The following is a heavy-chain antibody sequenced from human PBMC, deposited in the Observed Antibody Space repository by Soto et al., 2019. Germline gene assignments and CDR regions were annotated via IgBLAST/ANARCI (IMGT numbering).Heavy chain of an antibody. V-gene: IGHV3-21*01. J-gene: IGHJ5*02. CDR1: GFTFSTYT. Sequence: EVQLVESGGGLVKPGGSLRLSCAASGFTFSTYTMNWVRQPPGKGLEWVSSISSGSNYIYYADSVKGRFTISRDNAKNSLYLQMNSLRAEDTAVYYCAGDYGKLNPWGQGTLVTVSS. CDR2: ISSGSNYI. D-gene: IGHD2-15*01. CDR3: AGDYGKLNP.